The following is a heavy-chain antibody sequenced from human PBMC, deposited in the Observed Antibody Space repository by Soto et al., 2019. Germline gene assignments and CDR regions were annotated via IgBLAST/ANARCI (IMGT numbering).Heavy chain of an antibody. CDR2: INAGNGKT. J-gene: IGHJ6*02. CDR3: ARDPSYYGMDV. CDR1: GYTFTNYA. V-gene: IGHV1-3*01. Sequence: ASVKVSCKASGYTFTNYAIHWVRQAPGQRLEWMGWINAGNGKTKYSQNFQGRVTITRDTSASIVYMEVNSLRSEDTAVYYCARDPSYYGMDVWGQGTTVTVSS.